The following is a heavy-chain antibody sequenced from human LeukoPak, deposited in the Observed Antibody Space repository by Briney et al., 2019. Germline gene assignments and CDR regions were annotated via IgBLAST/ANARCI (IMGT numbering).Heavy chain of an antibody. Sequence: GGSLRLSCAASGFTFNNYPMHWVRQAPGKGLEWVAGISYDGNGKYYADSVKGRFSISRDSSKNTLFLQMNSLRPEDTAVYYCAKEGDSSGHCGDFDFWGQGTMVTVSS. D-gene: IGHD3-22*01. CDR3: AKEGDSSGHCGDFDF. J-gene: IGHJ3*01. V-gene: IGHV3-30*04. CDR2: ISYDGNGK. CDR1: GFTFNNYP.